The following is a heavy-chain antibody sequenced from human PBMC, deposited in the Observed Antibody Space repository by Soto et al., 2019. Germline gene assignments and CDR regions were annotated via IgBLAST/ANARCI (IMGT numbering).Heavy chain of an antibody. D-gene: IGHD1-20*01. J-gene: IGHJ4*02. CDR2: IYWNEDK. Sequence: SGPTLVNPTQTLTLTCTFFAFSLSTNGVGVGWIRQPPGKPLEWLAVIYWNEDKRYSRSLKSRLSITKETSKNQRVLTMTTIDPGDILTYYCVHFLMVHTITGGHYFVYWGPGILVTVSS. CDR1: AFSLSTNGVG. V-gene: IGHV2-5*04. CDR3: VHFLMVHTITGGHYFVY.